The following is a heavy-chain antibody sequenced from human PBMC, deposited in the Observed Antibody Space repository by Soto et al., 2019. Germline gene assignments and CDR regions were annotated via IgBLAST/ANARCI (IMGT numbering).Heavy chain of an antibody. CDR1: GFTFSSYG. D-gene: IGHD6-6*01. J-gene: IGHJ5*02. Sequence: PGGSLRLSCAASGFTFSSYGMHWVRQAPGKGLEWVAVISYDGSNKYYADSVKGRFTISRDNSKNTLYLQMNSLRAEGTAVYYCAKDREYSSSPNWFDPWGQGTLVTVSS. V-gene: IGHV3-30*18. CDR3: AKDREYSSSPNWFDP. CDR2: ISYDGSNK.